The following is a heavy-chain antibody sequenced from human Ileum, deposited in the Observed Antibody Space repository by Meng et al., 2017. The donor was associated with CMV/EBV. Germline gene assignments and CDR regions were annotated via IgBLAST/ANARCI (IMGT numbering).Heavy chain of an antibody. CDR2: IDTNTGNP. J-gene: IGHJ4*02. D-gene: IGHD5-18*01. CDR3: TRGDGAHTAKYDF. Sequence: QVLLVQSGAEVKEPGASVKVSCKTSGYSFTSYGINWVREAPGQRLEWMGWIDTNTGNPAYAQDFTGRFVFSLDTSVSTAYLQISSLRAEDTAVYYCTRGDGAHTAKYDFWGRGTLVTVSS. CDR1: GYSFTSYG. V-gene: IGHV7-4-1*02.